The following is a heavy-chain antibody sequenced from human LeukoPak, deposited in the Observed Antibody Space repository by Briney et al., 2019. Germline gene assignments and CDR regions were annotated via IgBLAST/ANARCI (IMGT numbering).Heavy chain of an antibody. CDR1: GGSSKGYY. V-gene: IGHV4-34*01. D-gene: IGHD5-12*01. Sequence: SETLPLTCAVYGGSSKGYYWSWIRQSPEKGLGWIGEINRSGSINYNPSLKSRVTISVDPSKNQISLRLRSVTAADTAVYYCARGLESGHDGPLDYWGQGTLVTVSS. CDR3: ARGLESGHDGPLDY. CDR2: INRSGSI. J-gene: IGHJ4*02.